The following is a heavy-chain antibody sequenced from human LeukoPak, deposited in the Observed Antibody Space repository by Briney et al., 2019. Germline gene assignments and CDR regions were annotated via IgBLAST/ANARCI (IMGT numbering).Heavy chain of an antibody. D-gene: IGHD3-10*01. J-gene: IGHJ3*02. CDR2: ISDSGRTT. CDR3: AKDPTMVRGVPDAFDI. Sequence: GGSLRLSCAASGFTFSSEAMTWVRQAPGKGLEWVSSISDSGRTTYYADSVKGRFTISRDNSKNTLYLQMNSLRAEDTAVYYCAKDPTMVRGVPDAFDIWGQGTMVTVSS. V-gene: IGHV3-23*01. CDR1: GFTFSSEA.